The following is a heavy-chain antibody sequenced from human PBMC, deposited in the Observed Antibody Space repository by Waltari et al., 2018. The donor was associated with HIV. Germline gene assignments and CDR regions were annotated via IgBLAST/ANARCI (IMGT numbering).Heavy chain of an antibody. CDR3: TRDGGGHPFVGYGMDV. Sequence: EVQLVESGGVLVQPGGSLRLSCAASGFTFRTYCMHWVRQGPGKGLVWVSGIHNDGSSTSYADSVKGRFTISRDNAENTLFLQMNSLRVEDTAVYYCTRDGGGHPFVGYGMDVWGQGTTVTVSS. V-gene: IGHV3-74*01. D-gene: IGHD3-16*01. J-gene: IGHJ6*02. CDR1: GFTFRTYC. CDR2: IHNDGSST.